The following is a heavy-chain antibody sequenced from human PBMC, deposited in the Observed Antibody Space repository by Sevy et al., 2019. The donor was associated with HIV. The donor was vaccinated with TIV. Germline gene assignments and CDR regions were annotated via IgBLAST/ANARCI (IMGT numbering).Heavy chain of an antibody. CDR3: ARCGYLEWPTRDLSYYGLDV. CDR1: GFTFSDYY. CDR2: ISTSGSTI. Sequence: GGSLRLSCAASGFTFSDYYMRWIRQAPGKGLEWVSFISTSGSTIYYADSVKGRFTISRDNAKNSLYLQMNSLRAEDTAVYYCARCGYLEWPTRDLSYYGLDVWGQGTTVTVSS. D-gene: IGHD3-3*01. J-gene: IGHJ6*02. V-gene: IGHV3-11*01.